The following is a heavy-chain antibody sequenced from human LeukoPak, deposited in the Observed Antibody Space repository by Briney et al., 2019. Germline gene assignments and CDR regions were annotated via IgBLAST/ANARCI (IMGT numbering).Heavy chain of an antibody. D-gene: IGHD6-19*01. CDR1: GFTFISYA. CDR3: AKDTYSSGWYSSFDY. V-gene: IGHV3-23*01. CDR2: ISGSGGST. J-gene: IGHJ4*02. Sequence: PGGSLRLSCAASGFTFISYAMSWVRQAPGKGLEWVSAISGSGGSTYYADSVKGRFTISRDNSKNTLYLQMNSLRAEDTAVYYCAKDTYSSGWYSSFDYWGQGTLVTVSS.